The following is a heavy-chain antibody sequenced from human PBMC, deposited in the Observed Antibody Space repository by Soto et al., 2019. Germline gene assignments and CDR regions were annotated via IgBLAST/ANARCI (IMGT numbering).Heavy chain of an antibody. CDR2: INHSGST. D-gene: IGHD3-16*02. CDR3: ARGKGVRLHLVELSSRKGPYYFDY. J-gene: IGHJ4*02. Sequence: SETLSLTCAVYGGSFSGYYWSWIRQPPGKGLEWIGEINHSGSTNYNPSLKSRVTISVDTSQNQFSLKLSSVTAADTAVYYCARGKGVRLHLVELSSRKGPYYFDYRGQGTLVTVSS. V-gene: IGHV4-34*01. CDR1: GGSFSGYY.